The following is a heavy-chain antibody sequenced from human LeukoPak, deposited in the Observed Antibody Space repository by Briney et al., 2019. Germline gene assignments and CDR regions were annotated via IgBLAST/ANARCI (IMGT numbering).Heavy chain of an antibody. CDR2: ISGSGGST. J-gene: IGHJ6*02. CDR3: AKGGGVFYYYYGMDV. Sequence: GGTLTLYCAATGVTFSTYAIIWVRHAPVLWLEWVSPISGSGGSTYYADSVKGRFTISRDNSKNTLYLQMNSLRAEDTAVYYCAKGGGVFYYYYGMDVWGQGTTVTVSS. V-gene: IGHV3-23*01. CDR1: GVTFSTYA. D-gene: IGHD2-8*02.